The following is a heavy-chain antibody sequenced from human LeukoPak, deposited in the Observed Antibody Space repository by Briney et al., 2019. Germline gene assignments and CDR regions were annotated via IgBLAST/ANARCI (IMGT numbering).Heavy chain of an antibody. D-gene: IGHD1-1*01. CDR1: GYTFIGYY. J-gene: IGHJ4*02. CDR2: INPNSGGT. CDR3: ARYNWNDYYFDY. Sequence: ASVKVSCKTSGYTFIGYYIHWVRQAPGQGLEWMGWINPNSGGTNYAQKFQGRVTMTRDTSTSTAYMELRSLRSDDTAVYYCARYNWNDYYFDYWGQGTLVTVSS. V-gene: IGHV1-2*02.